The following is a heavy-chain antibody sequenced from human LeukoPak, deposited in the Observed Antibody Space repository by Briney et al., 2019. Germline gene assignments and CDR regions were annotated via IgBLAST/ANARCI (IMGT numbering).Heavy chain of an antibody. CDR2: ISWNSGSI. Sequence: GGSLRLSCAASGFTFDDYAMHWVRQAPGKGLEWVSGISWNSGSIGYADSVKGRFTISRDNAKNSLYLQMNSLRAEDTALYYCARDWGDIVVVPATHMDVWGKGTTVTVSS. CDR1: GFTFDDYA. CDR3: ARDWGDIVVVPATHMDV. J-gene: IGHJ6*03. V-gene: IGHV3-9*01. D-gene: IGHD2-2*01.